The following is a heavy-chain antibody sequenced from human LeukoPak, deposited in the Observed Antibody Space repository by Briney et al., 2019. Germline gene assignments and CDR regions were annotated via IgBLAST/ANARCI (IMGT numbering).Heavy chain of an antibody. CDR1: GGSISSGGYY. D-gene: IGHD4-17*01. Sequence: SETLSLTCTVPGGSISSGGYYWSWIRQHPGKGLEWIGYIYYSGSTYYNPSLKSRVTISVDTSKNQFSLKLSSVTAADTAVYYCARSAVTSHHDYWGQGTLVTVSS. CDR2: IYYSGST. J-gene: IGHJ4*02. V-gene: IGHV4-31*03. CDR3: ARSAVTSHHDY.